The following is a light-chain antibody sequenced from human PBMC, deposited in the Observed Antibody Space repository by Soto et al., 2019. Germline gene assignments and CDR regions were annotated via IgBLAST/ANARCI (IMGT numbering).Light chain of an antibody. CDR2: GNS. CDR1: SSNIGAGYD. V-gene: IGLV1-40*01. J-gene: IGLJ2*01. Sequence: QSVLTQPPSVSGAPGQRVTISCTGSSSNIGAGYDGHWYQQLPGTAPKLLIYGNSNRPSGVPDRFSGSKSGTSASLAITGLQAEDEADYYCQSYDSSLSGSMVFGGGTKLTVL. CDR3: QSYDSSLSGSMV.